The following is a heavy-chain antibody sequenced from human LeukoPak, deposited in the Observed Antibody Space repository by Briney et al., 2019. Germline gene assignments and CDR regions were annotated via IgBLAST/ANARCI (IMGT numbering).Heavy chain of an antibody. J-gene: IGHJ4*02. V-gene: IGHV3-21*01. CDR1: GFTFSSYS. D-gene: IGHD6-19*01. Sequence: GGSLRLSCAASGFTFSSYSMNWVRQAPGKGLEWVSSISSSSSYIYYADSVKGRFTISRDNAKNSLYLQMNSLRAEDTAVYYCAREGIAVAAIALDYWGQGTLVTVSS. CDR3: AREGIAVAAIALDY. CDR2: ISSSSSYI.